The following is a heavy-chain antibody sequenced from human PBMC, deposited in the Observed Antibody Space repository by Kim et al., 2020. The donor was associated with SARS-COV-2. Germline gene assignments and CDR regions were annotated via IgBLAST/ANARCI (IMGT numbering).Heavy chain of an antibody. CDR1: GFTFSSYS. V-gene: IGHV3-21*01. CDR3: ARDRQITIFGVVIEGPDYCGRGV. J-gene: IGHJ6*02. CDR2: ISSSSSYI. Sequence: GGSLRLSCAASGFTFSSYSMNWVRQAPGKGLEWVSSISSSSSYIYYADSVKGRFTISRDNAKNSLYLQMNSLRAEDTAVYYCARDRQITIFGVVIEGPDYCGRGVWGQGTAVTVSS. D-gene: IGHD3-3*01.